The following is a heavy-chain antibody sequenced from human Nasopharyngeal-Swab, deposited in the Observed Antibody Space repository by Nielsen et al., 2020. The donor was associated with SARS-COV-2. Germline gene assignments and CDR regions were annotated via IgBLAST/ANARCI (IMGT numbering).Heavy chain of an antibody. CDR3: VKVLSITGTKRFDY. J-gene: IGHJ4*02. V-gene: IGHV3-64D*08. D-gene: IGHD1-20*01. Sequence: WIRQPPGKGLEYVSAISSNGGSTYYADSVKGRFTISRDNSKNTLYLQMSSLRAEDTAVYYCVKVLSITGTKRFDYWGQGTLVTVSS. CDR2: ISSNGGST.